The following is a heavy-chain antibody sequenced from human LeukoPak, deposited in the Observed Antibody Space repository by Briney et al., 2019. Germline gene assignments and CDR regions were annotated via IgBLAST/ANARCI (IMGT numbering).Heavy chain of an antibody. CDR3: ARARLRRDGAFDI. CDR2: INHSGST. Sequence: SETLSPTCAVYGGSFSGYYWSWIRQPPGKGLEWIGEINHSGSTNYNPSLKSRVTISVDTSKNQFSLKLSSVTAADTAVYYCARARLRRDGAFDIWGQGTMVTVSS. D-gene: IGHD3-16*01. J-gene: IGHJ3*02. V-gene: IGHV4-34*01. CDR1: GGSFSGYY.